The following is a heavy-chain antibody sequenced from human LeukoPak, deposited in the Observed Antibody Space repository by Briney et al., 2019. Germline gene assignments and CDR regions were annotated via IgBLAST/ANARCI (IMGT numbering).Heavy chain of an antibody. D-gene: IGHD1-26*01. Sequence: ASVKVSCKASGYTFTGYYMHWVRQAPGQGLEWMGWINPNSGGTNYAQKFQGRVTMTRDTSTSTVYMELSSLRSEDTAVYYCARPPTRRGSYHYYFDYWGQGTLVTVSS. CDR3: ARPPTRRGSYHYYFDY. J-gene: IGHJ4*02. CDR1: GYTFTGYY. CDR2: INPNSGGT. V-gene: IGHV1-2*02.